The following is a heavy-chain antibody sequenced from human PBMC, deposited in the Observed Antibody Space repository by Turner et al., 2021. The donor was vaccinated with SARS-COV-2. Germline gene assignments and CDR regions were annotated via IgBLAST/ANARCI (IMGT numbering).Heavy chain of an antibody. J-gene: IGHJ4*02. V-gene: IGHV3-30*18. Sequence: QVQPVESGGGVVQPGRSLRLSCSASGFTFSSYGMHWVRQAPGKGLEWVAVISYDGSNKYYGDSVKGRFTISRDNSKNTLYLQMNSLRAEDTAVYYCAKGGGPYCSGGSCYPGSFDYWGQGTLVTVSS. CDR3: AKGGGPYCSGGSCYPGSFDY. D-gene: IGHD2-15*01. CDR2: ISYDGSNK. CDR1: GFTFSSYG.